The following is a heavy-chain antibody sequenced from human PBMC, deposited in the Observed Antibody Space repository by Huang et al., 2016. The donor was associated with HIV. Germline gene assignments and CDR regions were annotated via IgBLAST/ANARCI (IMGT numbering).Heavy chain of an antibody. CDR2: INHSEST. V-gene: IGHV4-34*01. CDR1: GGSFSGYY. Sequence: QVQLQQWGAGLLRPSETLSLTCAVYGGSFSGYYGTWIRQPPGKGLEWIGEINHSESTNYNPSLKSRVTISVDTSRNQFSLTWTSVTAADTAVYYCARGQGGYYYYYMDVWGKGTTVTVSS. CDR3: ARGQGGYYYYYMDV. J-gene: IGHJ6*03.